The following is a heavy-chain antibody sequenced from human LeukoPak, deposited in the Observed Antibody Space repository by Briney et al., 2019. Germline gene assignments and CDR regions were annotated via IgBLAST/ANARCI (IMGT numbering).Heavy chain of an antibody. Sequence: PGGTLRLSCAASGFRFSTYGMHWVRQAPGKGLEWVAFITFDGNSAYYAASLKGRFTISRDNSINTPYLQMNGLRAEDTDVYYCARIVVAGIIVGAFDIWGQGTMVTVSS. CDR1: GFRFSTYG. CDR2: ITFDGNSA. CDR3: ARIVVAGIIVGAFDI. D-gene: IGHD6-19*01. V-gene: IGHV3-30*12. J-gene: IGHJ3*02.